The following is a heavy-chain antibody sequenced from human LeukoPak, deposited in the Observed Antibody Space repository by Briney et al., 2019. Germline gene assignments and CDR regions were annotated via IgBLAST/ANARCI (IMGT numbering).Heavy chain of an antibody. CDR2: IIPIFGTA. CDR1: GGTFSSYA. D-gene: IGHD6-13*01. CDR3: ARTATPPHSSSWYEDGVLAFDI. V-gene: IGHV1-69*13. Sequence: ASEKVSCKASGGTFSSYAISWVRQAPGQGLEWMGGIIPIFGTANYAQKFQGRVTITADESTSTAYMELSSLRSEDTAVYYCARTATPPHSSSWYEDGVLAFDIWGQGTMVTVSS. J-gene: IGHJ3*02.